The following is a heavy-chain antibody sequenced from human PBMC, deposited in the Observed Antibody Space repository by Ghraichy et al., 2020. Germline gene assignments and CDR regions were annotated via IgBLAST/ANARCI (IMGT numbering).Heavy chain of an antibody. J-gene: IGHJ4*02. V-gene: IGHV1-2*06. D-gene: IGHD6-13*01. Sequence: ASVKVSCKASGYTFTDYYIHWVRQAPGQGLEWMGRISPYSGGTNFAQKFQGRVTMTRDTSNSTAYMELSRLRSDDTAVYYCAGGQQQLGLDYWGQGTLVTVSS. CDR1: GYTFTDYY. CDR2: ISPYSGGT. CDR3: AGGQQQLGLDY.